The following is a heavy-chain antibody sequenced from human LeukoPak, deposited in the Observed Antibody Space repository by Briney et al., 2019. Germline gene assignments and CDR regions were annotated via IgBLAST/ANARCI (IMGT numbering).Heavy chain of an antibody. Sequence: SVNVSCMASAGTFSSYAISWVRPAPGQGLEWMGRIIPSFGTANYAQKFQGRFAITTDESTSTAYMELSSLRSEDTAVYYCARNSAITGLFDYWGQGTLVTVSA. V-gene: IGHV1-69*05. J-gene: IGHJ4*02. CDR3: ARNSAITGLFDY. CDR2: IIPSFGTA. D-gene: IGHD5-24*01. CDR1: AGTFSSYA.